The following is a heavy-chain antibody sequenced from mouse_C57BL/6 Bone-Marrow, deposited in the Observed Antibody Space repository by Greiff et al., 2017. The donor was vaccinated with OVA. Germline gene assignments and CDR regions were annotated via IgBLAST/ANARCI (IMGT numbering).Heavy chain of an antibody. Sequence: QVQLQQSGPELVKPGASVKISCKASGYAFSSSWMNWVKQRPGKGLEWIGRIYPGDGDTNYNGKFKGKATLTADKSSSTAYMQLSSLTSEDSAVYFCATPIYYDYDYWGQGTTLTVSS. CDR2: IYPGDGDT. V-gene: IGHV1-82*01. CDR3: ATPIYYDYDY. CDR1: GYAFSSSW. J-gene: IGHJ2*01. D-gene: IGHD2-4*01.